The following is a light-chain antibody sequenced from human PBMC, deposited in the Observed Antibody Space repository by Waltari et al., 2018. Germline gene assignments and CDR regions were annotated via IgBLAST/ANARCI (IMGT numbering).Light chain of an antibody. CDR2: GTS. CDR3: QQYGSSVFT. J-gene: IGKJ3*01. Sequence: EIVLTQSPGTLSLSPGERATLSCRASQSLRSIYLAWYKQKPGQPPRLLIYGTSNRATGIPDRFSGSGSGTDFTLTISRVEPEDFAVYYCQQYGSSVFTFGPGTKVDIK. CDR1: QSLRSIY. V-gene: IGKV3-20*01.